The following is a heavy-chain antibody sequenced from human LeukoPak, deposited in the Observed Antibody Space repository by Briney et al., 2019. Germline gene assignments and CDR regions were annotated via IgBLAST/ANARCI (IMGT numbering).Heavy chain of an antibody. D-gene: IGHD3-10*01. Sequence: SETLSLTCSVSGDSISSGNWWSWVRQPPGKGLEWIGEIYHGGTTNYNPSLRSRVTISVDKSKNVFSLDLSSVTAADTAVYYCAKSNGYGLVDIWGQGTMVTVSS. J-gene: IGHJ3*02. CDR3: AKSNGYGLVDI. V-gene: IGHV4-4*02. CDR1: GDSISSGNW. CDR2: IYHGGTT.